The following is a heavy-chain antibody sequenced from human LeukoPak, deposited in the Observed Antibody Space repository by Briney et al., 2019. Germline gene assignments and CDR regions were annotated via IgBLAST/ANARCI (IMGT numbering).Heavy chain of an antibody. CDR3: ARENDRANYFDS. Sequence: GESLKISCKGSGNRFTSYWTAWVRQMPGKGLEWMGIIYPGDSDTRYSPSFQGHVTISADKSISIAYLQWSSLKASDTAMYYCARENDRANYFDSWGQGTLVTVSS. CDR2: IYPGDSDT. D-gene: IGHD3-22*01. J-gene: IGHJ4*02. V-gene: IGHV5-51*01. CDR1: GNRFTSYW.